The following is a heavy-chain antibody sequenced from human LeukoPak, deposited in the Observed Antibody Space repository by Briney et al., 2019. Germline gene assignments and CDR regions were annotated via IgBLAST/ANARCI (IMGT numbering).Heavy chain of an antibody. CDR1: GFTFTNYA. D-gene: IGHD3-10*01. J-gene: IGHJ4*02. CDR2: INDGGGTT. CDR3: AKYRYGSGSFYTSPFDY. V-gene: IGHV3-23*01. Sequence: GGSLRLSCAASGFTFTNYALSWVRQVPGKGLEWVSAINDGGGTTYYADSVKGRFTISRDNSKNTLYLQMNSLRAEDRAVYYCAKYRYGSGSFYTSPFDYWGQGTLVTVSS.